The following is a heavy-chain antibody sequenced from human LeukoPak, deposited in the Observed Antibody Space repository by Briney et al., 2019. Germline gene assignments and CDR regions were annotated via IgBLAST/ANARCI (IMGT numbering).Heavy chain of an antibody. Sequence: SETLSLTCTVSGGSISSHYWSWIRQPPGKGLERIGYIYYSGSTNYNPSLKSRVTISVDTSKNQFSLKLSSVTAADTAVYYCARDLGDDGGGWGQGTLVTVSS. D-gene: IGHD1-1*01. J-gene: IGHJ4*02. CDR2: IYYSGST. V-gene: IGHV4-59*11. CDR1: GGSISSHY. CDR3: ARDLGDDGGG.